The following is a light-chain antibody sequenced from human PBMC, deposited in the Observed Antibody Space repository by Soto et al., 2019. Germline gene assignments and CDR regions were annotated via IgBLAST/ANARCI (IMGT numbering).Light chain of an antibody. Sequence: QSALTQPPSASGSPGQSVTISCTGTSSDVGGYKYVSWYQQVPGEVPKLIIYGVSHRPSGVSDRFSGSKSGNTASLTVSGLQTEDEADYYCSSYTSTRSYVFGTGTKLTVL. V-gene: IGLV2-8*01. CDR3: SSYTSTRSYV. J-gene: IGLJ1*01. CDR2: GVS. CDR1: SSDVGGYKY.